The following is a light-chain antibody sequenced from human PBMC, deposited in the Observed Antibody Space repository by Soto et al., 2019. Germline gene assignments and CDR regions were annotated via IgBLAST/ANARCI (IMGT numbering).Light chain of an antibody. CDR3: QQANSVPFT. CDR2: AAS. J-gene: IGKJ3*01. Sequence: DIQMTQSPSSVSASVGDRVTITCRASQGISSWLAWYQQKLGKAPKLLTYAASSLQSGVPPRYSGRGSGTDFTLSSSSLQLEDFESYYIQQANSVPFTCGPGTKVDIK. V-gene: IGKV1-12*01. CDR1: QGISSW.